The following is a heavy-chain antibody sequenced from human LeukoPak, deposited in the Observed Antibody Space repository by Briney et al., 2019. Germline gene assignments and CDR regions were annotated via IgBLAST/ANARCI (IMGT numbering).Heavy chain of an antibody. CDR1: GFTFSSYE. CDR3: ARLRYPYYYYYMDV. J-gene: IGHJ6*03. Sequence: PGGSLRLSCAASGFTFSSYEMNWVRQAPGKGLEWVSYISSSGSTIYYADSVKGRFTISRDNAKNSLYLQMNSLRAEDTAVYYCARLRYPYYYYYMDVWGKGTTVTISS. CDR2: ISSSGSTI. D-gene: IGHD3-9*01. V-gene: IGHV3-48*03.